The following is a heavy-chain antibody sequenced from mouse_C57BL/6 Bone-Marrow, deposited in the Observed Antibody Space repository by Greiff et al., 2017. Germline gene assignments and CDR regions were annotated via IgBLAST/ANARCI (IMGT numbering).Heavy chain of an antibody. CDR3: ARGDYYGSSAFAY. Sequence: VQRVESGAELAKPGASVKLSCKASGYTFTSYWMHWVKQRPGQGLEWIGYINPSSGYTKYNQKFKDKATLTADKSSSTAYMQLSSLTYEDSAVXYCARGDYYGSSAFAYWGQGTLVTVSA. CDR2: INPSSGYT. D-gene: IGHD1-1*01. V-gene: IGHV1-7*01. CDR1: GYTFTSYW. J-gene: IGHJ3*01.